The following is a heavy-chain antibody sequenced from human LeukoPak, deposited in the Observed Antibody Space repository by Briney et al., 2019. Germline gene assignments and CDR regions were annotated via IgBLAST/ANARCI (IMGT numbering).Heavy chain of an antibody. V-gene: IGHV1-8*01. D-gene: IGHD4-17*01. CDR3: ARTMTTVTTSDAFDI. Sequence: ASVKVSCKASGYTFTSYDINWVRQATGQGLEWMGWMNPNSGNTGYTQKFQGRVTMTRDTSISTAYMELSRLRSDDTAVYYCARTMTTVTTSDAFDIWGQGTMVTVSS. J-gene: IGHJ3*02. CDR1: GYTFTSYD. CDR2: MNPNSGNT.